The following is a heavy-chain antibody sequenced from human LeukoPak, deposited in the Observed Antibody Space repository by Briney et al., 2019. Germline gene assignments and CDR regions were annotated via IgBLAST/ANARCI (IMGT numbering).Heavy chain of an antibody. D-gene: IGHD3-16*01. CDR1: EYIFTGYY. V-gene: IGHV1-2*02. CDR2: INPNSGDT. CDR3: ATQRGSYLWGTDFDY. Sequence: GASVKVCCKASEYIFTGYYMNWVGEAPGQGLEWMGWINPNSGDTKYAQKFQGRVTMTRDKSISTAYMELSRLRSDDTAVYYRATQRGSYLWGTDFDYWGQGTLVTVSS. J-gene: IGHJ4*02.